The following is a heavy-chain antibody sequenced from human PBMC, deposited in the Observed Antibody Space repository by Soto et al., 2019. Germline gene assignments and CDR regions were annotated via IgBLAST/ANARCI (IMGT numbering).Heavy chain of an antibody. D-gene: IGHD4-4*01. CDR1: GYTFTNYG. CDR2: INADYGNT. V-gene: IGHV1-18*04. Sequence: QLQLVQSGTELKKPGASVKVSCKASGYTFTNYGITWVRQAPGQGLEWMGWINADYGNTNYEQKFQGRVTMTTDTSTNTDYMEMRSLRSDDTAVYYCARKSLSNFNWFAPWGQGTLVTVSS. CDR3: ARKSLSNFNWFAP. J-gene: IGHJ5*02.